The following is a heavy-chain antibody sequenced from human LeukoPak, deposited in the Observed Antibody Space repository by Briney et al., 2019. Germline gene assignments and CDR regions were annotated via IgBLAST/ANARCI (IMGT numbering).Heavy chain of an antibody. CDR3: ASWSGHLFDY. J-gene: IGHJ4*02. V-gene: IGHV3-21*01. D-gene: IGHD3-3*01. CDR2: ISSSGTYI. Sequence: GGSLRLSCAASGFTFSSYTMNWVRQAPGKGLEWVSSISSSGTYIYYADSLRGRFTISRDNAKNSLYLQMHSLRVEDTAVYYCASWSGHLFDYWGQGTLVTVSS. CDR1: GFTFSSYT.